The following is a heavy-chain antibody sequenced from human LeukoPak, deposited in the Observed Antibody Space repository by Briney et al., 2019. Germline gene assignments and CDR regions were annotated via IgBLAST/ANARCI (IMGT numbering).Heavy chain of an antibody. D-gene: IGHD3-10*01. CDR1: GYTFTGYY. CDR2: INPSGGST. CDR3: AREFAPYYYGSGSSAFDY. V-gene: IGHV1-46*01. Sequence: ASVKVSCKASGYTFTGYYMHWVRQAPGQGLEWMGIINPSGGSTSYAQKFQGRVTMTRDTSTSTVYMELSSLRSEDTAVYYCAREFAPYYYGSGSSAFDYWGQGTLVTVSS. J-gene: IGHJ4*02.